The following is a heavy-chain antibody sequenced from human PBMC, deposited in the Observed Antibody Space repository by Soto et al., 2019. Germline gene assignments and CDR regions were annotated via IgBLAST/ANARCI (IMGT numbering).Heavy chain of an antibody. CDR1: GFSFSTYN. V-gene: IGHV3-48*02. D-gene: IGHD2-15*01. Sequence: EAQLLESGGDLIQPGGSLTLSCAASGFSFSTYNMDWVRQAPGKGPEWIAYISTTSFTIYYADSVKGRFTISRDNDRNSLYLEMNSLRDEDTAVYYCARDRCYDGTCYSASDSWGQGTLVTVSS. CDR2: ISTTSFTI. J-gene: IGHJ5*01. CDR3: ARDRCYDGTCYSASDS.